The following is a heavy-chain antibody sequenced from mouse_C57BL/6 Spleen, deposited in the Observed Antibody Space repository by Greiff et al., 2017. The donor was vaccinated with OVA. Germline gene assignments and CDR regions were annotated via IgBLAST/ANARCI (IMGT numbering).Heavy chain of an antibody. D-gene: IGHD1-1*02. Sequence: QVQLQQSGAELAQPGASVKLSCKASGYTFTSYWMHWVKQRPGQGLEWIGYINPSSGYTKYNQKFKDKATLTADKSSSTAYMQLSSLTYEDSAVYYCARSWGGNYWYFDVWGTGTTVTVSS. J-gene: IGHJ1*03. CDR1: GYTFTSYW. CDR3: ARSWGGNYWYFDV. CDR2: INPSSGYT. V-gene: IGHV1-7*01.